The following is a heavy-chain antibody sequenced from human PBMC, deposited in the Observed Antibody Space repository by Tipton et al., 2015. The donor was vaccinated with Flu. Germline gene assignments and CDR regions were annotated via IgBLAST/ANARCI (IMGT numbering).Heavy chain of an antibody. J-gene: IGHJ6*02. V-gene: IGHV5-51*01. D-gene: IGHD1-26*01. CDR3: ARTKTGDQGTYYYYAMDV. CDR1: GYSFTSYW. Sequence: VQLVQSGAEVKKPGEFLKISCKGSGYSFTSYWIAWLRQMPGKGLEWMGIIYPGDSDTTYSPSFQGQVTISADKSMSAAYLQWSSLRASDTAIYYCARTKTGDQGTYYYYAMDVWGQGTTVTVSS. CDR2: IYPGDSDT.